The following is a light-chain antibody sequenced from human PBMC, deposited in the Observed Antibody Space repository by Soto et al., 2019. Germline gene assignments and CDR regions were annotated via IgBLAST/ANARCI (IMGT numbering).Light chain of an antibody. CDR3: SSYAGSRNYV. CDR1: SSDVGGYNY. CDR2: EVS. J-gene: IGLJ1*01. V-gene: IGLV2-8*01. Sequence: QSALTQPPSASGSPGQSVTISCTGTSSDVGGYNYVSWYQQHPGKAPKVMTYEVSKRPSGVPDRFSGSKSGNTASLTVSGLQAEDEAEYYCSSYAGSRNYVFGTGTKLTVL.